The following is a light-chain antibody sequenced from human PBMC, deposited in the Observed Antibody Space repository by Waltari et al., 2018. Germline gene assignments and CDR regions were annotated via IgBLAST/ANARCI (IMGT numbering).Light chain of an antibody. Sequence: DIQMTQSPSSLSASVGDSVTITCQASQDINNYLNWYQQKPGKAPKLLSYDASNLETGVPSRFSGSGSGTTFTFTISSLQPEDIATYYCQQFHSLLTFGGGTKVEIK. CDR2: DAS. CDR3: QQFHSLLT. V-gene: IGKV1-33*01. J-gene: IGKJ4*01. CDR1: QDINNY.